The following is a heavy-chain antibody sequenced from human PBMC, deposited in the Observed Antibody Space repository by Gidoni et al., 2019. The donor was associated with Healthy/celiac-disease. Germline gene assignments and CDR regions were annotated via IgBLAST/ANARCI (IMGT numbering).Heavy chain of an antibody. CDR3: ARGGGDYFPNDFDY. D-gene: IGHD4-17*01. J-gene: IGHJ4*02. Sequence: QVQLVQSGAEVKKPGSSVKVSCEASGGTFRSYAISWVRQAPGQGREWLGGIIPSLGTANYAQKFQGRVTITADESTSTAYMELSSLRSEDTAVYYCARGGGDYFPNDFDYWGQGTLVTVSS. CDR2: IIPSLGTA. V-gene: IGHV1-69*01. CDR1: GGTFRSYA.